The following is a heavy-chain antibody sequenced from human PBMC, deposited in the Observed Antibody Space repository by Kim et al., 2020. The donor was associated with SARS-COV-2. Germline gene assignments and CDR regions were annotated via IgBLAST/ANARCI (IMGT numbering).Heavy chain of an antibody. CDR2: T. D-gene: IGHD2-2*01. V-gene: IGHV4-31*02. CDR3: ARDRSRGAFDI. Sequence: TYYNPTLKSRITISVDTSKNQVSLKLSSVTAADTAVYYCARDRSRGAFDIWRQGTMVTVSS. J-gene: IGHJ3*02.